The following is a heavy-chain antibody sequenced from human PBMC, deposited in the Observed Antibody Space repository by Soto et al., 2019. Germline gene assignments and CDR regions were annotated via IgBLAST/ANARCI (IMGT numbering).Heavy chain of an antibody. V-gene: IGHV4-59*08. J-gene: IGHJ5*02. CDR2: IYYSGST. CDR3: ARLSSGSLNWFDP. CDR1: GGSISPYY. Sequence: SETLSLTCTVSGGSISPYYWSWIRQPPEKGLEWIGYIYYSGSTNYNPSLKSRVTISVDTSKNQFSLKLSSVTAADTAVYYCARLSSGSLNWFDPWGQGTLVTVS. D-gene: IGHD6-19*01.